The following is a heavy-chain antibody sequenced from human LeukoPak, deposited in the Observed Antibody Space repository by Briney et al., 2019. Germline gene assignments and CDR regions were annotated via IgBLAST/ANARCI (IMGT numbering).Heavy chain of an antibody. Sequence: GGSLRLFCAASGLSFSSYDMHWVRQATGKGLEWVSAIGTKGDTYYSDSVRGRFTISRENGKNSLYLQMNSLRAGDTAVYYCAREMSDTVTWGWYFDLWGRGTLVTVSS. V-gene: IGHV3-13*01. CDR3: AREMSDTVTWGWYFDL. CDR2: IGTKGDT. J-gene: IGHJ2*01. CDR1: GLSFSSYD. D-gene: IGHD4-17*01.